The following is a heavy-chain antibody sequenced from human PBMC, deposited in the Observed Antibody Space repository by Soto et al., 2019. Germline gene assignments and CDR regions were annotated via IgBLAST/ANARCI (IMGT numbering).Heavy chain of an antibody. CDR1: GYTFSTYA. CDR2: INGGNGHT. Sequence: GASVNVSCKASGYTFSTYALHWVRQAPGQGLEWMGWINGGNGHTRYSQKFKDRVTISRDTPESTAYMELSGLRSEDTAVYYCARGKGMEENYYYYGMDVWGQGTTVTVSS. J-gene: IGHJ6*02. CDR3: ARGKGMEENYYYYGMDV. D-gene: IGHD1-1*01. V-gene: IGHV1-3*01.